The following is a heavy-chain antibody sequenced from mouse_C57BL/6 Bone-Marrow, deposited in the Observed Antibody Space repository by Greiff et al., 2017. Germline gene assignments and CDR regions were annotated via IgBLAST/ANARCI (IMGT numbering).Heavy chain of an antibody. Sequence: VQLQQSGAELARPGASVKLSCKASGYTFTSYGISWVKQRTGQGLEWIGEIYPRSGNTYYNEKFKGKATLTADKSSSTAYMELRSLTSEDSAVYFCASQGLLRRYAKDYWGQGTSVTVSS. CDR1: GYTFTSYG. V-gene: IGHV1-81*01. J-gene: IGHJ4*01. CDR3: ASQGLLRRYAKDY. CDR2: IYPRSGNT. D-gene: IGHD1-2*01.